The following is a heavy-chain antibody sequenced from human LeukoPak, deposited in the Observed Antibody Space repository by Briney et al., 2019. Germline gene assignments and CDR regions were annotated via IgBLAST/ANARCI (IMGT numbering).Heavy chain of an antibody. D-gene: IGHD3-10*01. J-gene: IGHJ5*02. Sequence: ETLSLTCAVYGGSLSNYYWSWIRQPPGKGLEWIGEINHSGSTKFNPSLKSRVTILVDMSRSQFSLELRSVTAADTAVYYCARGPASGSDFAWFDPWGQGTLVTVSS. CDR3: ARGPASGSDFAWFDP. CDR1: GGSLSNYY. V-gene: IGHV4-34*01. CDR2: INHSGST.